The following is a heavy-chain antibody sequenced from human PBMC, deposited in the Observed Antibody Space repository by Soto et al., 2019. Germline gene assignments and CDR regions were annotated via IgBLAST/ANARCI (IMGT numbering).Heavy chain of an antibody. D-gene: IGHD6-19*01. CDR1: GYSFTSYW. CDR3: AIGVAGTFCYGMDV. V-gene: IGHV5-10-1*01. CDR2: IDPSDSYT. J-gene: IGHJ6*02. Sequence: RGESLTISCKGSGYSFTSYWISWVRQMPGKGLEWMGRIDPSDSYTNYSPSFQGHVTISADKSISTAYLQWSSLKASDTAMYYCAIGVAGTFCYGMDVWGQGTTVTVSS.